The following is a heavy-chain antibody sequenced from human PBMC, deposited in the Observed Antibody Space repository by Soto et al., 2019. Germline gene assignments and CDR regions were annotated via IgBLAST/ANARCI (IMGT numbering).Heavy chain of an antibody. J-gene: IGHJ5*02. CDR1: GAALSSGGYF. CDR3: TREQSDDNYFDP. Sequence: PETLSLTPTVSGAALSSGGYFYTWVRQPPGKGLEWLGYIYYSGGTNYNPSLKSRVTITLDKSKSQFSLRLISVTAADTAVYYCTREQSDDNYFDPWGQGTLVTVSS. D-gene: IGHD6-19*01. V-gene: IGHV4-61*08. CDR2: IYYSGGT.